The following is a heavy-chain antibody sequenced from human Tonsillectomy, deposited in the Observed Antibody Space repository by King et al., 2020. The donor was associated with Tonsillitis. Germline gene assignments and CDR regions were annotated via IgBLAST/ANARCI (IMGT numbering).Heavy chain of an antibody. D-gene: IGHD3/OR15-3a*01. CDR2: IIPIFDAT. Sequence: QLVQSGAEVKKPGSSVKVSCKASGGTFSSYAISWVRQAPGQGLEWMGWIIPIFDATSYAQKFQGRVKITADESTSTAYMELSSLRSEDTAVYYCARVSFGTSFDPWGQGTLVTVSS. CDR3: ARVSFGTSFDP. V-gene: IGHV1-69*01. CDR1: GGTFSSYA. J-gene: IGHJ5*02.